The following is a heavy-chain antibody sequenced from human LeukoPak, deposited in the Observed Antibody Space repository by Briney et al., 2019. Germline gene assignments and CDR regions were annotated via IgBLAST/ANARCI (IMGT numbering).Heavy chain of an antibody. CDR2: VSDTT. CDR1: GFTFSSFA. J-gene: IGHJ5*02. CDR3: ARSRGPGSHWFDP. V-gene: IGHV3-23*01. D-gene: IGHD3-10*01. Sequence: GGSLRLSCAASGFTFSSFALSWVRQAPGKGLEWVSTVSDTTYYADPGRGRFTISRDDSNNSLYLQMDSLRAEDTAIYFCARSRGPGSHWFDPWGQGTLVTVSS.